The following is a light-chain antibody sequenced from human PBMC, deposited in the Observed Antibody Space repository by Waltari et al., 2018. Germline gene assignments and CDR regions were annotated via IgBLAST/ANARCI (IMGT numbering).Light chain of an antibody. CDR3: QQYNGYWT. V-gene: IGKV1-5*03. CDR2: KAS. CDR1: QSISSW. J-gene: IGKJ1*01. Sequence: DIQMTQSPSTLSASVGDRVTITCRASQSISSWLAWYQQKPGTAPKLLIYKASTLESWVPSRFSDSGSGTEFTLTINSLQPDDFATYYCQQYNGYWTFGQGTKVEIK.